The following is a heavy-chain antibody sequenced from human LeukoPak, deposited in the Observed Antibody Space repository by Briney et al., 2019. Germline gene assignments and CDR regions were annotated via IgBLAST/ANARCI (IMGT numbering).Heavy chain of an antibody. Sequence: PGGSLRHSCAASGFTFSNAWMSWVRQAPGKGLEWVSVFYVGGATYYAASVKGRFAISRDNSENTLYLQMKSLRAEDTAVYYCARGDGYNFFDYWGQGTLVTVSS. CDR3: ARGDGYNFFDY. D-gene: IGHD5-24*01. V-gene: IGHV3-53*01. CDR1: GFTFSNAW. CDR2: FYVGGAT. J-gene: IGHJ4*02.